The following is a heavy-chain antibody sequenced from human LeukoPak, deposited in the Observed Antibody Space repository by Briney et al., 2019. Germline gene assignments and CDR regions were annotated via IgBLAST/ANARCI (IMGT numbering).Heavy chain of an antibody. CDR2: IKEDGSER. CDR3: AKGVFPGNSYGRKTLDY. J-gene: IGHJ4*02. Sequence: GGSLRLSCEGSAFIFSGHWMNWVRQTPGKGLEWVASIKEDGSERQYVDSVKGRFTISRDNSKNTLYLQMNSLRAEDTAVYYCAKGVFPGNSYGRKTLDYWGQGTLVTVSS. V-gene: IGHV3-7*03. D-gene: IGHD5-18*01. CDR1: AFIFSGHW.